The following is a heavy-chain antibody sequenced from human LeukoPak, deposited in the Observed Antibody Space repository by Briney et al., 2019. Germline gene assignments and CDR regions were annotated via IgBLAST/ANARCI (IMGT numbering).Heavy chain of an antibody. J-gene: IGHJ6*03. CDR1: GYTFTGYY. Sequence: ASVKVSCKASGYTFTGYYMHWVRQAPGQGLEWMGWINPNSGGTNYAQKFQGRVTMTRDTSISTAYMELSRLRSDDTAVYHCARGGGGYCSSTSCYYYYYYMDVWGKGTAVTVSS. D-gene: IGHD2-2*01. CDR2: INPNSGGT. V-gene: IGHV1-2*02. CDR3: ARGGGGYCSSTSCYYYYYYMDV.